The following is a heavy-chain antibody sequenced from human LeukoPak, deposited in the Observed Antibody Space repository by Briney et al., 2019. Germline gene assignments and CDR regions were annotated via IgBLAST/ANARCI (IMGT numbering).Heavy chain of an antibody. CDR1: GSIFTSYW. CDR2: IFPGDSDT. V-gene: IGHV5-51*01. J-gene: IGHJ5*02. D-gene: IGHD6-13*01. CDR3: ARRDQTAPPYSSSWYREEWFDP. Sequence: GASLQISCKGSGSIFTSYWIGWVRRLPGKGLEWMGSIFPGDSDTRYSPSFQGQVTISADKSISTAYLQWSSLKASDTAMYYCARRDQTAPPYSSSWYREEWFDPWGQGTLVTASS.